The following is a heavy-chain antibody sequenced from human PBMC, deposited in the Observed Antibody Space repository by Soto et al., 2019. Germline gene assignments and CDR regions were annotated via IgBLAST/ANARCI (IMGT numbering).Heavy chain of an antibody. CDR1: GFTFSSYG. J-gene: IGHJ6*02. Sequence: QVQLVESGGGVVQPGRSLRLSCAASGFTFSSYGMHWVRQAPGKGLECVAVIWYDGSNKYYADSVKGRFTISRDNSKNTLYLQMNSLRAEDTAVYDCARVGSSSSPGMDVWGQGTTVTVSS. CDR2: IWYDGSNK. D-gene: IGHD6-13*01. V-gene: IGHV3-33*01. CDR3: ARVGSSSSPGMDV.